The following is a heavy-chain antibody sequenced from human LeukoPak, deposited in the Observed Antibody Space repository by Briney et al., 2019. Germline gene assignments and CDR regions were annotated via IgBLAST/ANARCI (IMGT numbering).Heavy chain of an antibody. CDR3: ARDKSSTNWLDS. CDR2: INPSGGST. J-gene: IGHJ5*01. D-gene: IGHD3-10*01. V-gene: IGHV1-46*01. Sequence: ASVTVSCKASGYSFTNFYIHWVRQAPGQGLEWMGIINPSGGSTNYAQKFQGRVTMTSDTSASTVYLDLSSLRSEDTAIYYCARDKSSTNWLDSWGQGTLVTVSS. CDR1: GYSFTNFY.